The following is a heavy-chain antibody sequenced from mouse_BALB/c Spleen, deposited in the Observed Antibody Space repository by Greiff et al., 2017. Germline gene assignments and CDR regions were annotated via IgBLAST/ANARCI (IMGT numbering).Heavy chain of an antibody. J-gene: IGHJ3*01. Sequence: VQLRESGGGLVQPGGSLRLSCATSGFTFTDYYMSWVRQHPGKALEWLGFIRNTANGYTTEYSASVKGRFTISRDNSQSILDLQMNTLRAEDSATYYCARDGRYGNYAWFAYWGQGTLVTVSA. CDR2: IRNTANGYTT. D-gene: IGHD2-10*02. V-gene: IGHV7-3*02. CDR3: ARDGRYGNYAWFAY. CDR1: GFTFTDYY.